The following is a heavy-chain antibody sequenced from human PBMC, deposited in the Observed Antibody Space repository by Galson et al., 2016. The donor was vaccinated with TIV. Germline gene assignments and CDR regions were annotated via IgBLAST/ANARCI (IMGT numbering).Heavy chain of an antibody. CDR2: IFPSDSDT. J-gene: IGHJ5*02. D-gene: IGHD3-10*01. Sequence: QSGAEVKKPGESLRISCKDSGDRYTTYWIAWLREMPGKGVQWMGIIFPSDSDTRYSPSFEGPVTISADKSISTVYLQWSTLKAADTPIYYCAKFYGSGTYPSWFGPWGQGTLVTVSS. V-gene: IGHV5-51*03. CDR1: GDRYTTYW. CDR3: AKFYGSGTYPSWFGP.